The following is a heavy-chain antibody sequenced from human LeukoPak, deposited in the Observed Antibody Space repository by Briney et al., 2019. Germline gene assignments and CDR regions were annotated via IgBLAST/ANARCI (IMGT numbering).Heavy chain of an antibody. J-gene: IGHJ5*02. CDR3: ARGGPMNDGYLNWFDP. D-gene: IGHD5-18*01. V-gene: IGHV4-39*07. CDR1: GGSISSSSYY. CDR2: IYYSGST. Sequence: PSQTLSLTCTVSGGSISSSSYYWGWIRQPPGKGLEWIGSIYYSGSTYYNPSLKSRVTISVDTSKNQFSLKLSSVTAADTAVYYCARGGPMNDGYLNWFDPWGQGTLVTVSS.